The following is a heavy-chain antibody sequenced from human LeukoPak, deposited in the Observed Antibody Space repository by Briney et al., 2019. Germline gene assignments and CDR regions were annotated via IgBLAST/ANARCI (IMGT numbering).Heavy chain of an antibody. CDR3: ARAQWEAAAGQYIDY. J-gene: IGHJ4*02. V-gene: IGHV4-59*01. CDR1: GGSIINNY. Sequence: SETLSLTCTVSGGSIINNYWNWIRQPPGKGLEWIGYISYSEIINYNPSLKSRVTISVDTSKNQFSLKLSSVTAADTAVYYCARAQWEAAAGQYIDYWGQGTPVTVSS. D-gene: IGHD6-13*01. CDR2: ISYSEII.